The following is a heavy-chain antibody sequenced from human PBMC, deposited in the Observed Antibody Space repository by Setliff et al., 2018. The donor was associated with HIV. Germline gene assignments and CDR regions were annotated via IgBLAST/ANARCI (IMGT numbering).Heavy chain of an antibody. J-gene: IGHJ3*02. Sequence: GESLKISCKGSGYSFTSYWISWVRQMPGKGLEWMGRIDPSDSYTNYRPSFQGHVTISADKSISTAYLQWSSLKASDTAMYYCASGVSTDDAFDIWGQGTMVTVSS. D-gene: IGHD6-13*01. CDR2: IDPSDSYT. CDR1: GYSFTSYW. CDR3: ASGVSTDDAFDI. V-gene: IGHV5-10-1*01.